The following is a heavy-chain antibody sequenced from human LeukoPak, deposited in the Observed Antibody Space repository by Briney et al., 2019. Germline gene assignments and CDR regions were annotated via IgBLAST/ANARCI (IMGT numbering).Heavy chain of an antibody. V-gene: IGHV4-39*01. Sequence: SETLSLTCTVSGVSISSSNSYWGWIRQPPGKGLEWIGRIYYSGNTYYNASLKSQVSISIDTSKNQFSLKLTSVTAADTAVYYCARHMSDSIAAARGYCYFDLWGRGTLVTVSP. CDR1: GVSISSSNSY. D-gene: IGHD6-13*01. CDR3: ARHMSDSIAAARGYCYFDL. CDR2: IYYSGNT. J-gene: IGHJ2*01.